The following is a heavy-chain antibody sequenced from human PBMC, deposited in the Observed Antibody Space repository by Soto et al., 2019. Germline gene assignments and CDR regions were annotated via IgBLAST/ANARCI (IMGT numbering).Heavy chain of an antibody. CDR1: GGSISSYY. CDR2: IYYSGST. Sequence: SETLSLTCTVSGGSISSYYWSWIRQPPGKGLEWIGYIYYSGSTNYNPSLKSRVTISVDTSKNQFSLKLSSVTAADTAVYYCAREGDTAMGTIDYWGQGTLVTVSS. J-gene: IGHJ4*02. V-gene: IGHV4-59*01. D-gene: IGHD5-18*01. CDR3: AREGDTAMGTIDY.